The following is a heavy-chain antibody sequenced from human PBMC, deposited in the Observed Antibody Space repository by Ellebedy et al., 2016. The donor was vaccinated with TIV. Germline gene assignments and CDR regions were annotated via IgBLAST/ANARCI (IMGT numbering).Heavy chain of an antibody. CDR2: IYYSGST. D-gene: IGHD3-3*01. V-gene: IGHV4-39*01. CDR3: ARQRFLENPRPPPHY. Sequence: MPSETLSLTCTVSGGSIRSSSYYWGWIRQPPGKGLEWIGSIYYSGSTYYNPSLKSRVTISVDTSKNQFSLKLSSVTAADTAVYYCARQRFLENPRPPPHYWGQGTLVTVSS. J-gene: IGHJ4*02. CDR1: GGSIRSSSYY.